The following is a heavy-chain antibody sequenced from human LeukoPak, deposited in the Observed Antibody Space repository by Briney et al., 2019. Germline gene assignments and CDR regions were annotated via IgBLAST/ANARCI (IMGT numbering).Heavy chain of an antibody. Sequence: GGSLRLSCAASGFTFSSYSMNWVRQAPGKGLEWVSSISSSSSYIYYADSVEGRFTISRDNAKNSLYLQMNSLRAEDTAVYYCASPGWFGELSFDYWGQGTLVTVSS. CDR3: ASPGWFGELSFDY. D-gene: IGHD3-10*01. CDR1: GFTFSSYS. CDR2: ISSSSSYI. V-gene: IGHV3-21*01. J-gene: IGHJ4*02.